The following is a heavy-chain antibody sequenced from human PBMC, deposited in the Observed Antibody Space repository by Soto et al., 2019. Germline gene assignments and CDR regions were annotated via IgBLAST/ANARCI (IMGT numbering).Heavy chain of an antibody. CDR3: ARAKYSGSYYIDY. J-gene: IGHJ4*02. CDR2: IIPIFGTA. V-gene: IGHV1-69*13. Sequence: GASVKVSCKASGGTFSSYAISWVRQAPGQGLEWMGGIIPIFGTANYAQKFQGRVTITADESTSTAYMELSSVRSEDTAVYYCARAKYSGSYYIDYWGQGTLVTVSS. D-gene: IGHD1-26*01. CDR1: GGTFSSYA.